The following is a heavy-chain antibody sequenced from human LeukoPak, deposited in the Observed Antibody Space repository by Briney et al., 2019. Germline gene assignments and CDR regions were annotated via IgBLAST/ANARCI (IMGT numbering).Heavy chain of an antibody. J-gene: IGHJ4*02. CDR3: VKDRGDFIVVVVPGLFY. D-gene: IGHD2-15*01. CDR1: GFTFSSYA. CDR2: ISSNGGST. V-gene: IGHV3-64D*06. Sequence: PGGSLRLSCSASGFTFSSYAMHWVRQAPGKGLEYVSAISSNGGSTYYADSVKGRFTISRDNSKNTLYLQMSSLRAEDTAVYYCVKDRGDFIVVVVPGLFYWGQGTLVTVSS.